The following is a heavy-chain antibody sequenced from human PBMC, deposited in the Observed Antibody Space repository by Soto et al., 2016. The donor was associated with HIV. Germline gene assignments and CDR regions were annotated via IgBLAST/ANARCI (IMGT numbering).Heavy chain of an antibody. V-gene: IGHV4-34*02. CDR1: GVSFSDDQ. CDR3: ARLLEGRGPXLRLRGVGFYGWFDP. D-gene: IGHD3-10*01. CDR2: VSQSGET. J-gene: IGHJ5*02. Sequence: QVRLEQWGAGLLKPSETLSLTCAVYGVSFSDDQWCWIRQAPGKELEWIGEVSQSGETKYNPSLKSRATISVDASRNQVSLKVKSVTVADTSVYYCARLLEGRGPXLRLRGVGFYGWFDPWGQG.